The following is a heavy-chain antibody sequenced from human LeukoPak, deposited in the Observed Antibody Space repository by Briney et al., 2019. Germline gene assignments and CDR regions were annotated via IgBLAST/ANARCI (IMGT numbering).Heavy chain of an antibody. CDR3: ARDRLSSRYAFDI. V-gene: IGHV1-3*01. Sequence: GASVKVSCKASGYTFTSYATHWVRQAPGQRLEWMGWINAGNGNTKYSQKFQGRVTMTTDTSTSTAYMELRSLRSDDTTVYYCARDRLSSRYAFDIWGQGTMVTVSS. J-gene: IGHJ3*02. CDR2: INAGNGNT. CDR1: GYTFTSYA. D-gene: IGHD6-13*01.